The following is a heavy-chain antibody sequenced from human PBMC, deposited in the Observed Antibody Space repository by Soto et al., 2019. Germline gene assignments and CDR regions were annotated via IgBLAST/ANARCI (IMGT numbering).Heavy chain of an antibody. Sequence: PSETLSLTCAVYGGSFSGYYWSWIRQPPGKGLEWIGEINHSGSTNYNPSLKSRVTISVDTSKNQFSLKLSSVTAADTAVYYCERFHLEADAFDIWGQGTMVPVSS. V-gene: IGHV4-34*01. CDR1: GGSFSGYY. J-gene: IGHJ3*02. CDR3: ERFHLEADAFDI. D-gene: IGHD1-1*01. CDR2: INHSGST.